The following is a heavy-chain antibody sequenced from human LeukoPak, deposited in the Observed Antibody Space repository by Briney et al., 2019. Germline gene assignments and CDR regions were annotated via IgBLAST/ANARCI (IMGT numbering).Heavy chain of an antibody. Sequence: ASVKVSCKASGYTFTSYDINWVRQATGQGLEWMGWMNPNSGNTDYAQKFQGRVTITRNTSISTAYMELSSLRSEDTAVYYCVVLLYYYDSSGYRYMDVWGKGTTVTVSS. V-gene: IGHV1-8*03. CDR1: GYTFTSYD. D-gene: IGHD3-22*01. CDR3: VVLLYYYDSSGYRYMDV. CDR2: MNPNSGNT. J-gene: IGHJ6*03.